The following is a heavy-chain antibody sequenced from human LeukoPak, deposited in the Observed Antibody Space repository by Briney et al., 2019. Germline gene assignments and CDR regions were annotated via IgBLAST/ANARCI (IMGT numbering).Heavy chain of an antibody. CDR2: INQDGSEI. CDR3: ARDHGLAGLFRYFDL. D-gene: IGHD6-19*01. V-gene: IGHV3-7*03. Sequence: GGALRLSCAASGFTFSSYWMTWVRQAPGKGLEWVANINQDGSEIYYMDSVKGRFTISRDSAKNSLYLRMNSLRGEDTAVYYCARDHGLAGLFRYFDLWGRGTLVTVSS. CDR1: GFTFSSYW. J-gene: IGHJ2*01.